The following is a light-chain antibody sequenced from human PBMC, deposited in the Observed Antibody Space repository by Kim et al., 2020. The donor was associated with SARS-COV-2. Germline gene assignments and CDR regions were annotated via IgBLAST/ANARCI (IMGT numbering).Light chain of an antibody. J-gene: IGLJ2*01. CDR1: SIGSKS. CDR3: QVWDSSSDHRVV. V-gene: IGLV3-21*04. Sequence: SYELTQPPSVSVAPGKTARITCGGNSIGSKSVHWYQQKPGQAPVMVISYDSDRPSGITERFSGSNSGNTATLTINRVETEDEADYYCQVWDSSSDHRVVFGGGTQLTVL. CDR2: YDS.